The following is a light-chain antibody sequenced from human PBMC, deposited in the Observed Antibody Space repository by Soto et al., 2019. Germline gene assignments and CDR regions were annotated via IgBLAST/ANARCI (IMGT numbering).Light chain of an antibody. CDR1: SGHSSYI. CDR3: ETWDSNVVV. V-gene: IGLV4-60*03. CDR2: FEGSGSY. Sequence: QTVVTQSSTASASLGSSVKLTCTLSSGHSSYIIVWHQQQPGKAPRYLMKFEGSGSYNKGAGVPDRFSGSSSGADRYLTISNLQSEDEADYYCETWDSNVVVFGGGTKLTVL. J-gene: IGLJ2*01.